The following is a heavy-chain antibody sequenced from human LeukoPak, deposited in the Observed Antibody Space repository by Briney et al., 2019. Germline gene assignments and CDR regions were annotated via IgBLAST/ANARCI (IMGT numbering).Heavy chain of an antibody. V-gene: IGHV3-21*01. Sequence: PGGSLRLSCAASGFTFSSYSMNWVRQAPGKGPEWVSSISSSSSYIYYADSVKGRFTISRDNAKNSLYLQVNSLRAEDTAVYYCARGVSKYFQHWGQGTLVTVSS. CDR2: ISSSSSYI. J-gene: IGHJ1*01. CDR1: GFTFSSYS. D-gene: IGHD2/OR15-2a*01. CDR3: ARGVSKYFQH.